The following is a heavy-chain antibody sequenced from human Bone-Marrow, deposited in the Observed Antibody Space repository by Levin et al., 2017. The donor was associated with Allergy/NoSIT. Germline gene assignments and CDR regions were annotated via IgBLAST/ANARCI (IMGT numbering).Heavy chain of an antibody. J-gene: IGHJ4*02. CDR3: ARDHGWLQGGFFDY. V-gene: IGHV3-7*01. Sequence: HGESLKISCAASGFTFSSYWMSWVRQAPGKGLEWVANIMQDGSEKYYVDSVKGRFTISRDNAKNSLYLQMNSLRAEDTAVYYCARDHGWLQGGFFDYWGQGTLVTVSS. CDR1: GFTFSSYW. CDR2: IMQDGSEK. D-gene: IGHD5-12*01.